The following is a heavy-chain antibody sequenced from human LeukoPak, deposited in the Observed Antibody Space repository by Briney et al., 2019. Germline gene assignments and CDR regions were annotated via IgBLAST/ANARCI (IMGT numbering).Heavy chain of an antibody. D-gene: IGHD3-10*01. CDR1: GGSISSSSYY. Sequence: SETLSLTCTVSGGSISSSSYYWGWIRQPPGKGLEWIGSIYYSGSTYYNPSLKSRVTISVDMSKNQFSLKLSSVTAADTAVYYCARALSTFSYVSGSYHHNWFDPWGQGTLVTVSS. V-gene: IGHV4-39*07. CDR2: IYYSGST. CDR3: ARALSTFSYVSGSYHHNWFDP. J-gene: IGHJ5*02.